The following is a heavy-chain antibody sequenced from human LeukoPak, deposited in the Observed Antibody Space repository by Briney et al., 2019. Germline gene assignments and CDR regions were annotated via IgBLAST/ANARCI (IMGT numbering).Heavy chain of an antibody. D-gene: IGHD3-22*01. Sequence: GASVTVSFTVSGYTLTELSMHWVRQAPGKGLEWMGGFDPEDGETIYAQKFQGRVTMTEDTSTDTAYMELSSLRSEDTAVYYCATKGTYYYDSSGYYSDYWGQGTLVTVSS. CDR3: ATKGTYYYDSSGYYSDY. V-gene: IGHV1-24*01. CDR1: GYTLTELS. CDR2: FDPEDGET. J-gene: IGHJ4*02.